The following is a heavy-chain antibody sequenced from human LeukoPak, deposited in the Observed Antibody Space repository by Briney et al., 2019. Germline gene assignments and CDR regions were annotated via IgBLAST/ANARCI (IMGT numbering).Heavy chain of an antibody. Sequence: ASVKVSCKASGYTFTSYAMHWVRQAPGQRLEWMGWINAGNGNTKYSQKFQGRVTITRDTSASTAYMELSSLRSEDTAVYYCARGWDTMVRGVIGPSWFDPWGQGTLVTVSS. CDR3: ARGWDTMVRGVIGPSWFDP. J-gene: IGHJ5*02. CDR2: INAGNGNT. D-gene: IGHD3-10*01. CDR1: GYTFTSYA. V-gene: IGHV1-3*01.